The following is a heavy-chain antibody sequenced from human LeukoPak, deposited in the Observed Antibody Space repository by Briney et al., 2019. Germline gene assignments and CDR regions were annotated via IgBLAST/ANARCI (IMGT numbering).Heavy chain of an antibody. V-gene: IGHV3-20*04. CDR3: ARDGNYDSSGYSNFDY. D-gene: IGHD3-22*01. CDR2: INWNGGST. Sequence: GGSLRLSCAASGFTFDDYGMSWVRQAPGKGLEWVSGINWNGGSTGYADSVKGRFTISRDNAKNSLYLQMNSLRAEDTALYYCARDGNYDSSGYSNFDYWGQGTLVTVSS. CDR1: GFTFDDYG. J-gene: IGHJ4*02.